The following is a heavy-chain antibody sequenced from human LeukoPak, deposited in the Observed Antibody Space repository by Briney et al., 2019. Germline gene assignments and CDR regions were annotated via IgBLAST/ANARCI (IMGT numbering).Heavy chain of an antibody. CDR2: ITSSSSYI. CDR1: GFTFSDYS. V-gene: IGHV3-21*04. J-gene: IGHJ3*01. Sequence: GGSLRLSCAASGFTFSDYSMNWVRQAPGKGLEWVSSITSSSSYIYYTDSVKGRFTISRDTSRNTLFLQMNSLRVEDSAMYYCVKRLTLGDLSIKGAFALWGQGTLVTVAS. CDR3: VKRLTLGDLSIKGAFAL. D-gene: IGHD3-16*02.